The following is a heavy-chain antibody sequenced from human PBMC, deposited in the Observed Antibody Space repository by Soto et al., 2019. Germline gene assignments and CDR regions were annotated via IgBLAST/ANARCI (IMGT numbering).Heavy chain of an antibody. Sequence: NGYWKTSGDAFSTNVVTWGLQATGQGLEWMGGMLPISGTANYAQKFQGRVTITEGEVTSTAYMEVTSLQSEYTAVYDCARLGTQLGCGHWGQGTLVPVSS. J-gene: IGHJ4*02. CDR2: MLPISGTA. D-gene: IGHD1-1*01. V-gene: IGHV1-69*19. CDR1: GDAFSTNV. CDR3: ARLGTQLGCGH.